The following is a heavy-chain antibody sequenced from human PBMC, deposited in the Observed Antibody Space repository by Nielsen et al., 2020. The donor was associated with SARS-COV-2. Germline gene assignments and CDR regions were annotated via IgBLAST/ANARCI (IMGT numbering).Heavy chain of an antibody. Sequence: GSLRLSCAVSGGSISSSSYYWGWIRQPPGKGLEWIGSIYYSGSTYYNPSLKSRVTISVDTSKNQFSLKLSSVTAADTAVYYCAHTLSSGWGGDYWGQGTLVTVSS. CDR3: AHTLSSGWGGDY. CDR2: IYYSGST. J-gene: IGHJ4*02. CDR1: GGSISSSSYY. D-gene: IGHD6-19*01. V-gene: IGHV4-39*01.